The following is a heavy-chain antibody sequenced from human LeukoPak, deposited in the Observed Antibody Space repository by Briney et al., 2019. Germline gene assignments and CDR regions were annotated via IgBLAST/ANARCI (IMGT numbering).Heavy chain of an antibody. CDR1: GGSISSGGYY. CDR2: IYYSGST. V-gene: IGHV4-31*03. D-gene: IGHD4/OR15-4a*01. J-gene: IGHJ6*02. Sequence: SQTLSLTCTVSGGSISSGGYYWSWIRQHPGKGLEWIGYIYYSGSTYYNPSLKGRVTISVDTSKNQFSLKLSSVTAADTAVYYCARVPVLEESYYGMDVWGQGTTVTVSS. CDR3: ARVPVLEESYYGMDV.